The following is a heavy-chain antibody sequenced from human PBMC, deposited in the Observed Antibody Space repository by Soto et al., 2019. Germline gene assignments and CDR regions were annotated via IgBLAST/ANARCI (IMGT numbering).Heavy chain of an antibody. V-gene: IGHV6-1*01. CDR3: ARGDGYNYPYYYGMDV. CDR1: GDSVSSNSAA. J-gene: IGHJ6*02. CDR2: TYYRSKWYN. D-gene: IGHD5-12*01. Sequence: PSQTLSLTCVISGDSVSSNSAAWNWIRQSPSRGLEWLGRTYYRSKWYNDYAVSVKSRITINPDTSKNQFSLQLNSVTPEDAAVYYCARGDGYNYPYYYGMDVWGQGTTVTAP.